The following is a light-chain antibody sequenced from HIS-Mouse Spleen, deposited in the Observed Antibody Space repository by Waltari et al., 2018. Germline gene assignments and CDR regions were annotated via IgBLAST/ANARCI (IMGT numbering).Light chain of an antibody. V-gene: IGLV2-23*01. CDR2: EGS. J-gene: IGLJ3*02. CDR1: SRDVCGSNL. CDR3: CSYAGSSTWV. Sequence: QSALTQPASVSGSPGPSITISCTGTSRDVCGSNLLSWYQQHPGKAPQLMIYEGSKRPSGVSNRFSGSKSGNMASLTISGLQAEDEADYYCCSYAGSSTWVFGGGTKLTVL.